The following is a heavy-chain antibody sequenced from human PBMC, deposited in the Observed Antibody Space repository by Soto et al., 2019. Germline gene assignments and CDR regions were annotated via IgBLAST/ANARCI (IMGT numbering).Heavy chain of an antibody. D-gene: IGHD3-16*02. CDR1: GFTFSSYS. CDR3: ARDRGYDYVWGSYRSPGPPVG. Sequence: KAGGSLRLSCAASGFTFSSYSMNWVRQAPGKGLEWVSSISSSSSYIYYADSVKGRFTISRDNAKNSLYLQMNSLRAEDTAVYYCARDRGYDYVWGSYRSPGPPVGWGQGTTVTVSS. CDR2: ISSSSSYI. V-gene: IGHV3-21*01. J-gene: IGHJ6*02.